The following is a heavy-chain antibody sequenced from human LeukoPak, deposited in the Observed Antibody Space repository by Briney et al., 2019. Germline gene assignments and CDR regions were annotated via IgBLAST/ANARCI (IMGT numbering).Heavy chain of an antibody. V-gene: IGHV3-53*01. CDR3: ARGVEPLAANTLAY. Sequence: GGSLRLSCAASGFTVITNDMTWVRQAPGKGLEWVSVLYSDGNTKYADSVQGRFTISRDNSKNTLYLEMNSLSPDDTAIYYCARGVEPLAANTLAYWGQGTLVTVSS. J-gene: IGHJ4*02. CDR2: LYSDGNT. D-gene: IGHD1-14*01. CDR1: GFTVITND.